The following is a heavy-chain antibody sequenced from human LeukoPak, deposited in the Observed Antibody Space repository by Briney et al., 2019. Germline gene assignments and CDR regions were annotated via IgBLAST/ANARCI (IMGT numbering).Heavy chain of an antibody. V-gene: IGHV3-43*02. CDR2: ISGDGGST. D-gene: IGHD6-13*01. Sequence: GGSLRLSCAASGFPFDDYAMHWVRQTPGKGLEWVSFISGDGGSTYYADSVKGRFTISRDNAKNSLYLQVNSLRAEDTAVYYCARPTIAAAGNFEYWGQGTLVTVSS. CDR1: GFPFDDYA. CDR3: ARPTIAAAGNFEY. J-gene: IGHJ4*02.